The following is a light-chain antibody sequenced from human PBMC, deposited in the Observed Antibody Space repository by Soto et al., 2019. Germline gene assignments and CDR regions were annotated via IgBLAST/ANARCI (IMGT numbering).Light chain of an antibody. CDR3: CSYVGTSTWV. J-gene: IGLJ3*02. CDR2: EVT. CDR1: SSDVGTYNL. V-gene: IGLV2-23*02. Sequence: QSALTQPASMSGSPGQSVTISCTGTSSDVGTYNLVSWYQQHPGEVPKLIIYEVTKRPSGVSTRFSASKSGNTASLTISGLQAEDEAEYHCCSYVGTSTWVFGGVTKLTVL.